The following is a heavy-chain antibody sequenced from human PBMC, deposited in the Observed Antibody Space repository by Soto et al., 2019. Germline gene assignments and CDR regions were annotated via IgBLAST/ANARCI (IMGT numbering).Heavy chain of an antibody. CDR3: ARGIRYQYGMYV. V-gene: IGHV3-74*01. CDR1: GFTFSSYW. D-gene: IGHD1-20*01. J-gene: IGHJ6*02. Sequence: EVQVVESGGGVVQPGRSLRLSCAASGFTFSSYWMHWVRQVPGKGLAWVSRLNGDGTTTNYADSVKGRFTISRDNAKNTVYLKMRRLRAEDTAVYYCARGIRYQYGMYVWGQGTTVTVSS. CDR2: LNGDGTTT.